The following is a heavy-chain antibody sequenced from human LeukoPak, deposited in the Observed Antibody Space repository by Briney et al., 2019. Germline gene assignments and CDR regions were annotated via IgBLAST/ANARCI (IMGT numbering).Heavy chain of an antibody. D-gene: IGHD6-19*01. Sequence: PSQTLSLTCTVSGGSISSGSYYWSWIRQPAGKGLEWIGRIYTSGSTNYNPSLKSRVTISVDTSKNQFSLKLNSVTAADTAVYYCARDRGPAHSCWHGPPSNWFDPWGQGTLVTVSS. CDR2: IYTSGST. J-gene: IGHJ5*02. CDR3: ARDRGPAHSCWHGPPSNWFDP. V-gene: IGHV4-61*02. CDR1: GGSISSGSYY.